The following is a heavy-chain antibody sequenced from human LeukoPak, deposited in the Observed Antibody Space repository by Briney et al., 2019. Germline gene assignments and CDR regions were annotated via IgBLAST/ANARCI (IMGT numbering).Heavy chain of an antibody. CDR1: GFTFSDYC. V-gene: IGHV3-11*04. D-gene: IGHD6-19*01. J-gene: IGHJ3*02. CDR2: ISSSGGTI. Sequence: GGSLRLSCAASGFTFSDYCMNWIRQAPGKGLEWISYISSSGGTIYYADSVKGRFTISRDNAKNSLYLQMNSLRAEDTAVYYCAGYSSGWFGAFHIWGQGTMVTVSS. CDR3: AGYSSGWFGAFHI.